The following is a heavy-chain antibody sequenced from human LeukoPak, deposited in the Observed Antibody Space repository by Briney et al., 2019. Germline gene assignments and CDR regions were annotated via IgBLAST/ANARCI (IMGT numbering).Heavy chain of an antibody. Sequence: SETLSLTCTVSGGSISSYYWSWIRQPAGKGLEWIGRIYSSGSTNYNPSLKSRVTMSVDTSKNQFSLKLSSVTAADTAVYYCARDTVGDNYDFWSNWGQGTLVTVSS. D-gene: IGHD3-3*01. CDR2: IYSSGST. CDR3: ARDTVGDNYDFWSN. V-gene: IGHV4-4*07. J-gene: IGHJ4*02. CDR1: GGSISSYY.